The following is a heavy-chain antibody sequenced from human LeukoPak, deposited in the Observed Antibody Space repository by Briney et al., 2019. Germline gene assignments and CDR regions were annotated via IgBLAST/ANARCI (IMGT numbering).Heavy chain of an antibody. Sequence: SETLSLTCTVSGASISSSDSYWSWIRQPPGKGLEWIGSIYRRGSTSYNPSLKSRVTVSEDMSKNHFSLRLSSVTAADTAVYYRARHVQDLGIKVWGQGTTVTVSS. CDR1: GASISSSDSY. V-gene: IGHV4-39*01. J-gene: IGHJ6*02. CDR2: IYRRGST. CDR3: ARHVQDLGIKV.